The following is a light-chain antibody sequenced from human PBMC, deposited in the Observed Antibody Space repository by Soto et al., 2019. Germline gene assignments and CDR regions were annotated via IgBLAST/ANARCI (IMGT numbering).Light chain of an antibody. CDR1: QSVSSN. Sequence: EIVMTQSPVTLSVSPGERATLSCRASQSVSSNLAWYQQKPGQSPRLLIYGASTRATGIPARFSGSGSGTEFTLTISSLQSEDFAVDYCQQYNNWPPFTLGGGTKVEIK. V-gene: IGKV3-15*01. CDR2: GAS. J-gene: IGKJ4*01. CDR3: QQYNNWPPFT.